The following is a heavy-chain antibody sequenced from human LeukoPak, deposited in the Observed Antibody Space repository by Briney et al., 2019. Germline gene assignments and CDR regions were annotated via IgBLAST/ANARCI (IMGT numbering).Heavy chain of an antibody. J-gene: IGHJ4*02. D-gene: IGHD2-15*01. Sequence: GGSLRLSCAASGFTFSSYDMHWVRQATGKDLEWVSAIVTTGDTYYPGSVKGRFTISRENAKNSLYLQMNSLRAGDTAVYYCARGPLGYCSGGSCYFPYYFDYWGQGTLVTVSS. CDR3: ARGPLGYCSGGSCYFPYYFDY. V-gene: IGHV3-13*04. CDR1: GFTFSSYD. CDR2: IVTTGDT.